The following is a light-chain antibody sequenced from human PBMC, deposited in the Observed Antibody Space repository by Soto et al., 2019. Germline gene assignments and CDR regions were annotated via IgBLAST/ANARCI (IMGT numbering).Light chain of an antibody. CDR1: TSNIGSNT. V-gene: IGLV1-44*01. Sequence: QSVLNQPPSASGTPGQRVTISCSGTTSNIGSNTVNWYQQLPGTAPKLRMYSNNQRPSGVPDRFSGSKSGTSASLAISGLQSEDEADYYCAAWDDSLEGYVFGTGTKLTV. CDR2: SNN. CDR3: AAWDDSLEGYV. J-gene: IGLJ1*01.